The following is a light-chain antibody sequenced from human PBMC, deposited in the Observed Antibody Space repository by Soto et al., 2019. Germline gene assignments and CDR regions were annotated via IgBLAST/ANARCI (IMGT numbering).Light chain of an antibody. Sequence: HSALTQPPSASGSPGQSVTISCTGTSSDVGAYNYVSWYQQHPGKAPKLMIHEVSNRPSGVSNRFSGSKSGNSASLTISGLQADDEADYYCCSLTTSHTYVFGSGTKVTVL. CDR3: CSLTTSHTYV. V-gene: IGLV2-14*01. J-gene: IGLJ1*01. CDR1: SSDVGAYNY. CDR2: EVS.